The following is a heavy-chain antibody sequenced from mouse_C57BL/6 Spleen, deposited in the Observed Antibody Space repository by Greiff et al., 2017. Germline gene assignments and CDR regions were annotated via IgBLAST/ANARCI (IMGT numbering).Heavy chain of an antibody. CDR3: ARSYYGSSHGDY. V-gene: IGHV1-52*01. Sequence: QVQLQQPGAELVRPGSSVKLSCKASGYTFTSYWMHWVKQRPIQGLEWIGNIDPSDSETHYNQKFKDKATLTVDKSSSTAYMQLSSLTSEDSAVYYCARSYYGSSHGDYWGQGTTLTVSS. CDR2: IDPSDSET. D-gene: IGHD1-1*01. CDR1: GYTFTSYW. J-gene: IGHJ2*01.